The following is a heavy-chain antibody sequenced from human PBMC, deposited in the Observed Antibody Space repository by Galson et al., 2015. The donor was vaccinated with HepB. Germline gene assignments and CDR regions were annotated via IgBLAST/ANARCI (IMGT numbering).Heavy chain of an antibody. D-gene: IGHD1-26*01. J-gene: IGHJ2*01. Sequence: SLRLSCAASGFTFSTYSMNWVRQAPGKGLDWVPYISSTSNTIYYTGSVKGRFTISRDNAKNSLYLQMNTLRDEDTAVYYCARGDWEHNHWYLDLWGRGTLVFVSS. CDR2: ISSTSNTI. CDR1: GFTFSTYS. V-gene: IGHV3-48*02. CDR3: ARGDWEHNHWYLDL.